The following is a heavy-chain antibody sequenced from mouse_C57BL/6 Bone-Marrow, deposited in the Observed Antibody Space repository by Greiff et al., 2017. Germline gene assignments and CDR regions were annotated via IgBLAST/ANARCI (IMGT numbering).Heavy chain of an antibody. CDR3: ASAYDGYYAGAMDY. CDR1: GYTFTSYW. D-gene: IGHD2-3*01. CDR2: IDPSDSET. Sequence: QVQLQQPGAELVRPGSSVKLSCKASGYTFTSYWMHWVKQRPIQGLEWIGNIDPSDSETHYNQKFKDKATLTVDKSSSTAYMQLSSLTSEDSAVYYCASAYDGYYAGAMDYWGQGTSVTVSS. V-gene: IGHV1-52*01. J-gene: IGHJ4*01.